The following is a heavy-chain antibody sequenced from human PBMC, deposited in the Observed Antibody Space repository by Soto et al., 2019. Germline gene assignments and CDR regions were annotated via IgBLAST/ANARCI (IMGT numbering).Heavy chain of an antibody. CDR3: ARDLSGYESRSAFDI. J-gene: IGHJ3*02. CDR1: SGSISSSNW. D-gene: IGHD5-12*01. CDR2: IYHSGST. V-gene: IGHV4-4*02. Sequence: QVQLQESGPGLVKPSGTLSLTCAVSSGSISSSNWWSWVRQPPGKGLEWIGEIYHSGSTNYNPSLNSRVTISVDKSKNQFSLKLSSVTAADTAVYYCARDLSGYESRSAFDIWGQGTMVTVSS.